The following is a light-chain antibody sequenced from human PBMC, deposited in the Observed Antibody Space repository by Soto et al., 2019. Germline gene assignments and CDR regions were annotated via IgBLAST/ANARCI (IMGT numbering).Light chain of an antibody. CDR2: KAS. Sequence: DIQMTQSPSTLSASVGDRVTITCRASQTISSWLAWYQQKPGKAPKLLIYKASTLKSGVPSRFSGSGSGTEFTLTISSLQPDDFATYYCQQYNSYPYTFGQGTKVDIK. V-gene: IGKV1-5*03. CDR1: QTISSW. CDR3: QQYNSYPYT. J-gene: IGKJ2*01.